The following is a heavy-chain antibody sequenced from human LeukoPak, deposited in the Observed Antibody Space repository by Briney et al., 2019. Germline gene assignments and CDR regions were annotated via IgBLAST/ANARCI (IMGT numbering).Heavy chain of an antibody. V-gene: IGHV1-69*13. J-gene: IGHJ6*03. D-gene: IGHD6-6*01. CDR1: GGTFSSYA. CDR3: ARYHHSDSSDYYYYYMDV. CDR2: IIPIFGTA. Sequence: ASVKVSCKASGGTFSSYAISWVRQAPRQGLEWMGGIIPIFGTANYAQKFQGRVTITADESTSTAYMELSSLRSEDTAVYYCARYHHSDSSDYYYYYMDVWGKGTTVTVSS.